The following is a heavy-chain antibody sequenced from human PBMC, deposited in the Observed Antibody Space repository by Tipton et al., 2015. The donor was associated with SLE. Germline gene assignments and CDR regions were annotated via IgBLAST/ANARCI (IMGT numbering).Heavy chain of an antibody. CDR3: ARVPFYFYYYMDV. CDR1: GGSFSTYY. Sequence: TLSLTCAVYGGSFSTYYWGWIRQPPGKGLEWIGEINHSGSTNYSPSLKSRVTISVDTSKNQFSLKLSSVTAADTAVYYCARVPFYFYYYMDVWGKGTTVTVSS. CDR2: INHSGST. V-gene: IGHV4-34*01. J-gene: IGHJ6*03.